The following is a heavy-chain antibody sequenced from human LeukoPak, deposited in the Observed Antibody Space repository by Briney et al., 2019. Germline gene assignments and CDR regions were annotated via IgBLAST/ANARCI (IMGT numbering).Heavy chain of an antibody. CDR3: TRDRITIFGVVIENLDY. J-gene: IGHJ4*02. Sequence: GGSLRLSCTASGFTFGDYAMSWFRQAPGKGLEWVGFIRSKAYGGTTEYAASVKGRFTISRGDSKSIAYLQMNSLKTEDTAVYYCTRDRITIFGVVIENLDYWGQGTLVTVSS. CDR2: IRSKAYGGTT. D-gene: IGHD3-3*01. V-gene: IGHV3-49*03. CDR1: GFTFGDYA.